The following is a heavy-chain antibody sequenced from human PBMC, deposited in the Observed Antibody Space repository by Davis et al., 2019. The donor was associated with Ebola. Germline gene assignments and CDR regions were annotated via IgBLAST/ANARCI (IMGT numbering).Heavy chain of an antibody. D-gene: IGHD6-19*01. CDR1: GFSVSNSY. J-gene: IGHJ4*02. V-gene: IGHV3-21*01. CDR2: ISSSSSYI. Sequence: PGGSLRLSCAASGFSVSNSYMNWVRQAPGKGLEWVSSISSSSSYIYYADSVKGRFTISRDNAKNSLYLQMNSLRAEDTAVYYCARDPSRGSGWSFDYWGQGTLVTVSS. CDR3: ARDPSRGSGWSFDY.